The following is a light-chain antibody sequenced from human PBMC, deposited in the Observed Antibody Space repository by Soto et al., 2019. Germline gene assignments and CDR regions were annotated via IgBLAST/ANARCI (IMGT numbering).Light chain of an antibody. Sequence: QLVLTQPPSASGTPGQRVIMSCSGSSSNIGSKTVNWYQHVPGTTPKLLVYSDNQRPSGVPDRFSGSKSGTSASLAISGLQSEDEADYYCAAWDDSLRVVFGGGTKVTVL. CDR3: AAWDDSLRVV. CDR2: SDN. J-gene: IGLJ3*02. V-gene: IGLV1-44*01. CDR1: SSNIGSKT.